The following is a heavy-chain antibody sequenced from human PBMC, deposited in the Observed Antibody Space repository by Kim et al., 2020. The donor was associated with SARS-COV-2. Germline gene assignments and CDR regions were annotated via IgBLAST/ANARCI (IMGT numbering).Heavy chain of an antibody. D-gene: IGHD6-13*01. CDR3: ASSAAASDATFDP. Sequence: YAVSVKSRITITPDTSKNQCSLQLNSVTPEDTAVYYCASSAAASDATFDPWGQGTLVTVSS. V-gene: IGHV6-1*01. J-gene: IGHJ5*02.